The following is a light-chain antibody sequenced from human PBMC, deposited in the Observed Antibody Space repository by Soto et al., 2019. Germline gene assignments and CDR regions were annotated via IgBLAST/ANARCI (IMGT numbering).Light chain of an antibody. V-gene: IGKV3-11*01. CDR1: QSVSSY. CDR2: DAS. CDR3: QQRSNWPPFT. J-gene: IGKJ3*01. Sequence: EIVLTQSPATLSLSPGERATLSCRASQSVSSYLAWYQQKPGQAPRLLIYDASNRATVIPARFSGSGSGTDFPLTISNLEPEDFAVYYCQQRSNWPPFTFGPGTKVDIK.